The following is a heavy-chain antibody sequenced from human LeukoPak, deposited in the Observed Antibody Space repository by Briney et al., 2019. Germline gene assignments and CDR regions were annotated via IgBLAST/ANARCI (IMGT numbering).Heavy chain of an antibody. D-gene: IGHD3-3*01. V-gene: IGHV4-39*07. CDR3: ARGEWFLEAFDI. J-gene: IGHJ3*02. Sequence: SSETLSLTCTVSGGSISSGSYYWGWIRQPPGKGLEWIGSIYYSGSSYYNPSLKSRVTISTDTSKNQFSLKLSSVTAADTAVYYCARGEWFLEAFDIWGQGTMVTVSS. CDR1: GGSISSGSYY. CDR2: IYYSGSS.